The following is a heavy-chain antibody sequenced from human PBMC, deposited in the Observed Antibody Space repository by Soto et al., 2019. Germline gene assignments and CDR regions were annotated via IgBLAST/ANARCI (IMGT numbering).Heavy chain of an antibody. CDR3: ARDHYDFWSGYSVYYYYYMDV. V-gene: IGHV1-46*03. Sequence: ASVKVSCKASGYTFTSYYMHWVRQAPGQGLEWMGIINPSGGSTSYAQKFQGRVTMTRDTSTSTVYMELSSLRSEDTAVYYCARDHYDFWSGYSVYYYYYMDVWGKGTTVTVSS. CDR2: INPSGGST. CDR1: GYTFTSYY. J-gene: IGHJ6*03. D-gene: IGHD3-3*01.